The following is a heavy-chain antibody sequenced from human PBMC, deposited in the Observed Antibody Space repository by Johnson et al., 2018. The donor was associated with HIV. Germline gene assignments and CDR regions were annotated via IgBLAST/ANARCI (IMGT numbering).Heavy chain of an antibody. J-gene: IGHJ3*02. CDR3: AKEGYCSSTSCYENAFDI. Sequence: VQLVESGGGLVQAGGSLRLSCAASGFTFSSYWMHWVRQAPGKGLEWVSAISGSGGSTSYADSVKGRFTISRDNSKNTLYLQMNSLRAEDTAVYYCAKEGYCSSTSCYENAFDIWGQGTMVTVSS. CDR2: ISGSGGST. V-gene: IGHV3-23*04. D-gene: IGHD2-2*01. CDR1: GFTFSSYW.